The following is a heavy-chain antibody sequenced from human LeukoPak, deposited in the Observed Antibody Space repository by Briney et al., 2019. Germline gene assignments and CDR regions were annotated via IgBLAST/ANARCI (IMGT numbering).Heavy chain of an antibody. Sequence: KPSETLSLTCTVSGGSISSYYWSWIRQPPGKGLEWIGYIYYSGSTNYNPSLKGRVTISVDTSKNQVSLKLSSVTAADTAVYYCASLGGTYDYWGQGTLVTVSS. V-gene: IGHV4-59*08. CDR2: IYYSGST. CDR1: GGSISSYY. J-gene: IGHJ4*02. CDR3: ASLGGTYDY. D-gene: IGHD1-26*01.